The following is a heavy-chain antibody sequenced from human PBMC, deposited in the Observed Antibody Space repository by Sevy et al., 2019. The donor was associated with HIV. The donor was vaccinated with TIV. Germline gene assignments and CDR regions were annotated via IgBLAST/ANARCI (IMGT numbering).Heavy chain of an antibody. Sequence: SETLSLTCTVSGGSISSYYWSRIRQPPWKGLEWIGYIYYSGSTNYNPSLKSRVTISVDTSKNQFSLKLSSVTAADTAVYYCARVGCSSTSCNYYYYYYGMDVWGQGTTVTVSS. CDR2: IYYSGST. V-gene: IGHV4-59*01. D-gene: IGHD2-2*01. J-gene: IGHJ6*02. CDR3: ARVGCSSTSCNYYYYYYGMDV. CDR1: GGSISSYY.